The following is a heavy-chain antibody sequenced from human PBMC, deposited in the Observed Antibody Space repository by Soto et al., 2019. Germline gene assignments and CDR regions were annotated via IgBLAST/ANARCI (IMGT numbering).Heavy chain of an antibody. V-gene: IGHV5-10-1*01. CDR3: ARRGGIVVVPAAIGYYGMDV. D-gene: IGHD2-2*02. CDR1: GYSFTSYW. J-gene: IGHJ6*02. Sequence: PGESLKISCKGSGYSFTSYWISWVRQMPGKGLEWMGRIDPSDSYTNYSPSFQGHVTISADKSISTAYLQWSSLKASDTAMYYCARRGGIVVVPAAIGYYGMDVWGQGTTVTSP. CDR2: IDPSDSYT.